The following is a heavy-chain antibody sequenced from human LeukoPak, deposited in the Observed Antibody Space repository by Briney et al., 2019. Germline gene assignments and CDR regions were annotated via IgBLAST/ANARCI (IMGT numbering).Heavy chain of an antibody. CDR1: GFTFSSYS. J-gene: IGHJ3*02. Sequence: GGSLRLSCAASGFTFSSYSMNWVRQAPGKGLEWVSSISSSSSYIYYADSVKGRFTISRDNAKNSLYLQMNSLRAEDTAVNYCEAAADKHDAFDIWGQGTMVTVSS. V-gene: IGHV3-21*01. D-gene: IGHD6-13*01. CDR3: EAAADKHDAFDI. CDR2: ISSSSSYI.